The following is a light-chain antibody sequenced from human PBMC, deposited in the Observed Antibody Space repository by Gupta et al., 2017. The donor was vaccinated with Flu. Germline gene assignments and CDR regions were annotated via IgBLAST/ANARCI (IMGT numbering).Light chain of an antibody. J-gene: IGLJ1*01. CDR2: EVS. CDR1: SSDVGGYNY. Sequence: HSALTQPPSASGSPGQSVTISCTGTSSDVGGYNYVSWYHQHPGKAPKVMIYEVSKRPSGVPDRFFGSKSGNTASLTVSGLQAEDEADYYCSSYAGNTYVFGTGTKVTVL. CDR3: SSYAGNTYV. V-gene: IGLV2-8*01.